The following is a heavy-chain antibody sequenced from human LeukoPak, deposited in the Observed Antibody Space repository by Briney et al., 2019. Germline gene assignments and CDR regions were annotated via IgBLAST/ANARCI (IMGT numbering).Heavy chain of an antibody. CDR1: GGPISSSSYY. J-gene: IGHJ4*02. CDR3: ARLQAYCGSDCYSSGY. V-gene: IGHV4-39*01. CDR2: IYNSGSI. Sequence: SETLSLTCTVSGGPISSSSYYWGWIRQPPGKGLEWIGSIYNSGSIYYKPSLQSRVTISVDTSKNQFSLKLSSVTAADTAVYYCARLQAYCGSDCYSSGYWGQGTLVTVSS. D-gene: IGHD2-21*02.